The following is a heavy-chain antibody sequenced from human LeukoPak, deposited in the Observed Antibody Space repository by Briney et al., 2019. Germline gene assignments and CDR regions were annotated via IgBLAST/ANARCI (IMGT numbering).Heavy chain of an antibody. V-gene: IGHV1-2*06. CDR3: ASGDRKDGYNSASRYFQH. CDR2: INPNSGGT. Sequence: ASVKVSCKASGYTFTGYYMHWVRQAPGQGLEWMGRINPNSGGTNYAQKFQGRVTMTRDTSISPAYMELSRLRSDDTAVYYCASGDRKDGYNSASRYFQHWGQGTLVTVSS. J-gene: IGHJ1*01. CDR1: GYTFTGYY. D-gene: IGHD5-24*01.